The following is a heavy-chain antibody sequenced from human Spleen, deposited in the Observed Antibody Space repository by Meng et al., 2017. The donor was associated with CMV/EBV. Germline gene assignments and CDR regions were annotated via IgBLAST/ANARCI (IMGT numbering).Heavy chain of an antibody. J-gene: IGHJ4*02. CDR2: ISYRGDNK. CDR3: ARALSESTVVTPFDY. V-gene: IGHV3-30-3*01. D-gene: IGHD4-23*01. CDR1: GVSFSSNA. Sequence: SGVSFSSNAFHWVRQAPGKGLEWVAVISYRGDNKYYADSVKGRFTISRDNSNNTLYLQMNSLRAEDTALYYCARALSESTVVTPFDYWGLGTLVTVSS.